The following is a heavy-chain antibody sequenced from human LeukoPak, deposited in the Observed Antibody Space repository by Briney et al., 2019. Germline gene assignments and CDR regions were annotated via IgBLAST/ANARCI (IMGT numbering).Heavy chain of an antibody. J-gene: IGHJ2*01. CDR1: GGTISSYY. CDR3: GRDKQQLGQLSQAASGSVSWYFDL. CDR2: IYTSGST. D-gene: IGHD6-13*01. Sequence: PSETLSLTCPVSGGTISSYYWRWLRQPAGKGLEWIGRIYTSGSTNYNPSLKSRVTMSVDTSKNQFSLKLSSVTAADTAVYYCGRDKQQLGQLSQAASGSVSWYFDLWGRGTLVTVSS. V-gene: IGHV4-4*07.